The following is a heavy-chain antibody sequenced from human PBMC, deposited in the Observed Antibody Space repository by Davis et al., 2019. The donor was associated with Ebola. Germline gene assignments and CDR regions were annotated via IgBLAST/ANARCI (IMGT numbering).Heavy chain of an antibody. J-gene: IGHJ6*02. CDR3: AGGSYYYYGMDV. Sequence: PSETLSLTCTVSGGSISSHYWSWIRQPPGKGLEWIGFIYYSGSTNYNPSLKSRVTISVETSKNQFSLKLSSVTAADTAVYYCAGGSYYYYGMDVWGQGTTVTVSS. CDR2: IYYSGST. V-gene: IGHV4-59*11. CDR1: GGSISSHY.